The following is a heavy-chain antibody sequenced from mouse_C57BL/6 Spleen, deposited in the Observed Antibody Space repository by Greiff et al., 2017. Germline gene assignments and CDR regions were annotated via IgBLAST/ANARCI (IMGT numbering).Heavy chain of an antibody. CDR3: ARSGDEDAMDY. D-gene: IGHD3-3*01. Sequence: QVQLQQSGAELVKPGASVKISCKASGYAFSSYWMNWVKQRPGKGLEWIGQIYPGDGDTNYNGKFKGKATLTADKSSSTAYMQLSSLTSEDAAVFFCARSGDEDAMDYWGQGTSVTVSS. CDR2: IYPGDGDT. J-gene: IGHJ4*01. CDR1: GYAFSSYW. V-gene: IGHV1-80*01.